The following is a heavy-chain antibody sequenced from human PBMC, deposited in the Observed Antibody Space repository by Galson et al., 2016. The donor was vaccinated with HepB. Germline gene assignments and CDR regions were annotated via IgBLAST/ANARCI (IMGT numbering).Heavy chain of an antibody. J-gene: IGHJ4*02. Sequence: SLRLSCAASGLSVGSNYMSWVRQAPGKGLEWVSIIYSGGSTFFADSVKGRFTVSRDSSKNTVYLQMNSLRAEDTATYYCAIDPSHWVEDPFELWGQGALVTVSS. CDR2: IYSGGST. CDR3: AIDPSHWVEDPFEL. CDR1: GLSVGSNY. D-gene: IGHD1-7*01. V-gene: IGHV3-53*01.